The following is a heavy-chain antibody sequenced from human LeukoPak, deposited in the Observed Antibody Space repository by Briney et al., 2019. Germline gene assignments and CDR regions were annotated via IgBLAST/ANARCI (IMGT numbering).Heavy chain of an antibody. CDR3: ARNVYSSSWYYFDY. CDR1: GGSFSGYY. Sequence: PSETLSLTCAVYGGSFSGYYWSWIRQPPGKGLEWIGEINHSGSTNYNPSLKSRVTISVDRSKNQFSLKLSSVIAADTAVYYCARNVYSSSWYYFDYWGQGTLVTVSS. V-gene: IGHV4-34*01. D-gene: IGHD6-13*01. J-gene: IGHJ4*02. CDR2: INHSGST.